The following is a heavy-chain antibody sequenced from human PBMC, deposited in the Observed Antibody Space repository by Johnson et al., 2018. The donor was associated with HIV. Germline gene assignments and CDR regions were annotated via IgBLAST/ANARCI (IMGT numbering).Heavy chain of an antibody. J-gene: IGHJ3*01. D-gene: IGHD3-10*01. CDR3: TRDRDGVGVS. Sequence: VQLVESGGGLVQPGGSLRLSCVGSGFSFSDHFMDWVRQAPGKGLEWVGRIRNKPSSYSTEYAASVIGRFTVSRDDSKNSVYLQMSSLKTEDTAVYYCTRDRDGVGVSWGQGTMVTVSS. CDR1: GFSFSDHF. V-gene: IGHV3-72*01. CDR2: IRNKPSSYST.